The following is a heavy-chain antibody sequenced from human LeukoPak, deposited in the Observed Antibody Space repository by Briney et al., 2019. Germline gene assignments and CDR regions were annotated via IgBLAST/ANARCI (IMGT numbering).Heavy chain of an antibody. CDR3: ARDRVVWELPDY. V-gene: IGHV4-39*02. CDR1: GGSISSSSYY. CDR2: IYYSGST. D-gene: IGHD1-26*01. J-gene: IGHJ4*02. Sequence: PSETLSLTCTVSGGSISSSSYYWGWIRQPPGKGLEWIGSIYYSGSTYYNPSLKSRVTISVDTSKNQFSLKLSSVTAEDTAVYYCARDRVVWELPDYWGQGTLVTVSS.